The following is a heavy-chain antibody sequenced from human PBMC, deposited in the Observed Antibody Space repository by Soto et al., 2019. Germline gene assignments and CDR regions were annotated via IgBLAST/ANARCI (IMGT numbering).Heavy chain of an antibody. CDR1: GFMFSSYG. V-gene: IGHV3-33*03. J-gene: IGHJ4*02. CDR2: ISFDGSDK. Sequence: QVQLVESGGGVVQPGRSLRLSCAASGFMFSSYGMHWVREAPGKGLEWVSHISFDGSDKNYADSVKGRCTISRDNSKTTLFLQMNSLRPEDTALYYCVGGQYYFDYRGQGTRVTVSS. D-gene: IGHD3-10*01. CDR3: VGGQYYFDY.